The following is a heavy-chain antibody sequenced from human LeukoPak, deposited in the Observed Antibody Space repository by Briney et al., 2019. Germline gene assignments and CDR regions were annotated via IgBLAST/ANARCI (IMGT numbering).Heavy chain of an antibody. CDR1: GGTFSSYA. Sequence: SVKVSCKASGGTFSSYAISWVRQAPGQGLEWMGGIIPIFGTANYAQKFQGRVTITTDESTSTAYMELSSLRSEDTAVYYCARDSTLPPVPGIAAAGYFDYWGQGTLVTVSS. V-gene: IGHV1-69*05. J-gene: IGHJ4*01. CDR3: ARDSTLPPVPGIAAAGYFDY. CDR2: IIPIFGTA. D-gene: IGHD6-13*01.